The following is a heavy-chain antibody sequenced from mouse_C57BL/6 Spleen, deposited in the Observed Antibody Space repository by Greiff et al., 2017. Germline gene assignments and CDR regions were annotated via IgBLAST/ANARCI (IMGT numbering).Heavy chain of an antibody. CDR2: IDPSDSYT. CDR3: ARGRDVYYCDY. J-gene: IGHJ2*01. CDR1: GYTFTSYW. V-gene: IGHV1-69*01. Sequence: VQLQQPGAELVMPGASVKLSCKASGYTFTSYWMHWVKQRPGQGLEWIGEIDPSDSYTNYNQKFKGKSTLTVDKSSSTAYMQLSSLTSEDSAVYYCARGRDVYYCDYWGQGTTLTVSS.